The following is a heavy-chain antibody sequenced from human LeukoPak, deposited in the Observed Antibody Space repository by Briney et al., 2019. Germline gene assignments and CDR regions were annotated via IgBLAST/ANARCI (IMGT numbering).Heavy chain of an antibody. CDR2: IDQDGSES. Sequence: GWSLRLSCATSGFMFSGYWMSRVRQAPGKWLEWVANIDQDGSESYYVDSVKGRFTISRDNAKESLFLQMKSLRAEDTAVYYCARIKGGISATVSYWGQGTRVTVSS. J-gene: IGHJ4*02. CDR1: GFMFSGYW. V-gene: IGHV3-7*01. CDR3: ARIKGGISATVSY.